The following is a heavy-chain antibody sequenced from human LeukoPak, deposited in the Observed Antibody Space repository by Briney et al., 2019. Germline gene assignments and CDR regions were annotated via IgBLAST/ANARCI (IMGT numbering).Heavy chain of an antibody. Sequence: SEALSLTYTVSGGSISSSNYYWGWIRQPPGKGLEWIGSIYYSGSTYYNPSLKSRVTISVDTSKNQFSLKLSSVTAADTAVYYCARRLDYYGSADYYYYMDVWGKGTTVTVSS. CDR2: IYYSGST. CDR1: GGSISSSNYY. J-gene: IGHJ6*03. CDR3: ARRLDYYGSADYYYYMDV. D-gene: IGHD3-10*01. V-gene: IGHV4-39*01.